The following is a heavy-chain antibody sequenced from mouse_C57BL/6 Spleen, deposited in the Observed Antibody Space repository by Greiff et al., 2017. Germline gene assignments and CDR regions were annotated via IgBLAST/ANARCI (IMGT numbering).Heavy chain of an antibody. J-gene: IGHJ4*01. CDR3: ASGGYDDAMDY. D-gene: IGHD2-2*01. CDR1: GYTFTDYY. CDR2: INPKNGGT. Sequence: EVQLQQSGPELVKPGASVKISCKASGYTFTDYYMNWVKQSHGKSLEWIGDINPKNGGTSYNQKFKGKATLTVDKSSSTAYMELRSLTSEDSAVYYCASGGYDDAMDYWGQGTSVTVSS. V-gene: IGHV1-26*01.